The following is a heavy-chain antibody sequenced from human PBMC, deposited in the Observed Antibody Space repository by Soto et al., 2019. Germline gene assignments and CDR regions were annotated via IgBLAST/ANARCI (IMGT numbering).Heavy chain of an antibody. V-gene: IGHV3-30*18. CDR2: ISYDGSNK. Sequence: QVQLVESGGGVVQPGRSLRLSCAASGFTFSSYGMHWVRQAPGKGLEWVAVISYDGSNKYYADSGKGRFTISRDNSKNPLYLQMNSLGAEDTAVYYCAKDRTSLRFLEWAQSGFDPWGQGTLVTVSS. CDR3: AKDRTSLRFLEWAQSGFDP. CDR1: GFTFSSYG. J-gene: IGHJ5*02. D-gene: IGHD3-3*01.